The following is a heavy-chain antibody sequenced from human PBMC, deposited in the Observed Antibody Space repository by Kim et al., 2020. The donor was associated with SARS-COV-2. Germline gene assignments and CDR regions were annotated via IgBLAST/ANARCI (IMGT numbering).Heavy chain of an antibody. Sequence: GESLKISCKGSGYSFTSYWISWVRQMPGKGLEWMGRIDPSDSYTNYSPSFQGHVTISADKSISTAYLQWNSLKASDTAMYYCAIGVSGYSSGWYVSQGDYWGQGTLVTVSS. J-gene: IGHJ4*02. D-gene: IGHD6-19*01. CDR1: GYSFTSYW. CDR2: IDPSDSYT. CDR3: AIGVSGYSSGWYVSQGDY. V-gene: IGHV5-10-1*01.